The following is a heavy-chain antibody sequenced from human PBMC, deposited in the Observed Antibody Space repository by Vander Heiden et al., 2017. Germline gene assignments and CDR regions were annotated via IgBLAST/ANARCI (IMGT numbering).Heavy chain of an antibody. CDR3: AYHYWFFHV. CDR2: IYWNDLK. V-gene: IGHV2-5*01. Sequence: QITLKESGPTLVKPTQTLTLTCIFSGFSLMTSGVGVGWLRQPPGKAPEWLALIYWNDLKRYSPSLNNRLFITMDTSKDQVVLTMTNMDPLDTATYYCAYHYWFFHVWGRGTLVTVSS. J-gene: IGHJ2*01. CDR1: GFSLMTSGVG.